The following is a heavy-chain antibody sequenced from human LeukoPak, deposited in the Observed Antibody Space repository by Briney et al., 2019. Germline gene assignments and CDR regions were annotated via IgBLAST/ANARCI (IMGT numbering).Heavy chain of an antibody. Sequence: SQTLSLTCTVSGGSISSGDYYWSWIRQPPGKGLEWIGYIYHSGNTYYNPSLKSRLTISVDTPRNQFSLKLRSVTAADTAVYYCARGGTRITIVGVVINDFDYWGQGTLVTVSS. CDR1: GGSISSGDYY. J-gene: IGHJ4*02. D-gene: IGHD3-3*01. CDR2: IYHSGNT. V-gene: IGHV4-30-4*08. CDR3: ARGGTRITIVGVVINDFDY.